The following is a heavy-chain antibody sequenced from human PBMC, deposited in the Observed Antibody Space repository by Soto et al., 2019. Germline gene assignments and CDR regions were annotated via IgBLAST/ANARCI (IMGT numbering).Heavy chain of an antibody. V-gene: IGHV1-18*01. Sequence: QVQLVQSGAEVKKPGASVKVSCKASGYTFTSYGISWVRQAPGQGLEWMGWISAYNGNTNYAQKLQGRVTMTTDTSTSTAYMELRSLRSDDTAVYYCARDQRERGIVLVPAAMGLGFDPWGQGTLVTVSS. J-gene: IGHJ5*02. CDR1: GYTFTSYG. CDR2: ISAYNGNT. D-gene: IGHD2-2*01. CDR3: ARDQRERGIVLVPAAMGLGFDP.